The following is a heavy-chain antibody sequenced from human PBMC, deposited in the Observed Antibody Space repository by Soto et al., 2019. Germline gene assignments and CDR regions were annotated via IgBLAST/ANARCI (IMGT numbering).Heavy chain of an antibody. V-gene: IGHV1-18*01. CDR2: ISAHNGNT. D-gene: IGHD1-1*01. J-gene: IGHJ4*02. CDR3: ARGRYGDY. Sequence: QVHLVQSGAEVKKPGASVKVSCKGSGYIFTTYGITWVRQAPGQGLEWMGWISAHNGNTNYAQQLQGRVTVTRDTTPSTPYTELRNLRSDVTAVYYCARGRYGDYWGQGALVTVSS. CDR1: GYIFTTYG.